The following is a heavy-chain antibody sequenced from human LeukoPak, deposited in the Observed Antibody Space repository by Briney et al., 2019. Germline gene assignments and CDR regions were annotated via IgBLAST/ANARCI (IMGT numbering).Heavy chain of an antibody. CDR2: ISISSNYI. Sequence: GGSLRLSCAASGFTFSRYSMNWVRQAPGKGLEWVSSISISSNYIYYADSVKGRFTISRDNAKNSLYLQVSSLKASDTAMYYCARRERQWLYSGPEYYFDYWGQGTLVTVSS. V-gene: IGHV3-21*04. J-gene: IGHJ4*02. D-gene: IGHD6-19*01. CDR3: ARRERQWLYSGPEYYFDY. CDR1: GFTFSRYS.